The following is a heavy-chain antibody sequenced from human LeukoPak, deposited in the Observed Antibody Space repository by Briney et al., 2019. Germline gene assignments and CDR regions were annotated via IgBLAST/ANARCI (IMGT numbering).Heavy chain of an antibody. D-gene: IGHD3-22*01. CDR1: GFTFSHAW. Sequence: GGSLRLSCADRGFTFSHAWMSWVRQAPGKGLVWVSRINSDGINTSYADSVKGRFTISRDNAKNTLNLQMNSLRAEDTAVYYCARDLGQYYDTSDNWFDPWGQGTLVTVSS. J-gene: IGHJ5*02. CDR2: INSDGINT. V-gene: IGHV3-74*01. CDR3: ARDLGQYYDTSDNWFDP.